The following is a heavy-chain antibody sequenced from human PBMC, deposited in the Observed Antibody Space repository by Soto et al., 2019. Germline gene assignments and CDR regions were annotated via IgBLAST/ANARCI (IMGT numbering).Heavy chain of an antibody. CDR1: GSSISDRGYY. CDR3: AREGGIVGATAADY. CDR2: IYYCGST. J-gene: IGHJ4*02. V-gene: IGHV4-31*03. Sequence: SDSLSLTYNVSGSSISDRGYYGRWILLHPGKCLEWIWYIYYCGSTYYNPSLKSRVTISVDTSKNQFSLKLSSVTAADTAVYYCAREGGIVGATAADYWGQGTLVTVS. D-gene: IGHD1-26*01.